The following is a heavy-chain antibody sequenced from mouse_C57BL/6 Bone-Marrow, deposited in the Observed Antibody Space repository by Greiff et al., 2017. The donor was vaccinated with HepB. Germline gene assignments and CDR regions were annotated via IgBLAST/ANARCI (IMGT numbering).Heavy chain of an antibody. D-gene: IGHD4-1*01. Sequence: EVQLQQSGAELVRPGASVKLSCTASGFNIKDDYMHWVKQRPEQGLEWIGWIDPENGDTEYASKFQGKATITADTSSNTAYLQLSSLTYEDSAVYYCARCWDGFSWGQGTSVTVSS. CDR3: ARCWDGFS. V-gene: IGHV14-4*01. J-gene: IGHJ4*01. CDR1: GFNIKDDY. CDR2: IDPENGDT.